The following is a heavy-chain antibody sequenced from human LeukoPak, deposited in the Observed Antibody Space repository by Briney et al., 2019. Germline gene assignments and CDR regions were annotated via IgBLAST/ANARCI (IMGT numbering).Heavy chain of an antibody. J-gene: IGHJ3*02. Sequence: SETLSLTCAVYGGSFSGYYWSWIRQPPGKGLEWIGEINHSGSTNYNPSLKSRVTISVDTSKNQFSLKLSSVTAADTAVYYCARAERPNYYDSSGYHHAFDIWGQGTMVTVSS. CDR1: GGSFSGYY. CDR3: ARAERPNYYDSSGYHHAFDI. V-gene: IGHV4-34*01. D-gene: IGHD3-22*01. CDR2: INHSGST.